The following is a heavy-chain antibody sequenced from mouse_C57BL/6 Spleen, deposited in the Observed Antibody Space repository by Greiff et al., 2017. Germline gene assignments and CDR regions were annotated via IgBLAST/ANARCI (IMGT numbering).Heavy chain of an antibody. J-gene: IGHJ2*01. Sequence: VQLQQSGAELVKPGASVKMSCKASGYTFTSYWITWVKQRPGQGLEWIGDIYPGSGSTNYNEKFKSKATLTVDTSSSTAYMQLSSLTSEDSAVYYCARSGDGSSPDCFDYWGQGTTLTVSS. CDR1: GYTFTSYW. CDR3: ARSGDGSSPDCFDY. V-gene: IGHV1-55*01. CDR2: IYPGSGST. D-gene: IGHD1-1*01.